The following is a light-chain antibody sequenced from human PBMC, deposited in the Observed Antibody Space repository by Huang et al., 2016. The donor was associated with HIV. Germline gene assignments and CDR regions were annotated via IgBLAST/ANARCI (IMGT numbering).Light chain of an antibody. J-gene: IGKJ4*01. CDR2: DAS. CDR1: QSLSSSY. V-gene: IGKV3D-20*01. CDR3: QQYGSSPLT. Sequence: EIVLTQSPATLSLSPRERATLSCGASQSLSSSYLAWYQQKPGLAPRLLIYDASNRATGIPDRFSGSGSGTDFTLTISRLEPEDFAVYYCQQYGSSPLTFGGGTKEEIK.